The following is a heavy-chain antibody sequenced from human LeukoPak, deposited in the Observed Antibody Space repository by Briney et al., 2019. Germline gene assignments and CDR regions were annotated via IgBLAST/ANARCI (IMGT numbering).Heavy chain of an antibody. Sequence: SETLSLTCAVYGGSFSGYYWSWIRQPPGKGLEWIGEINHSGSTNHNPSLKSRVTISVDTSKNQFSLKLSSVTAADTAVYYCAELGITMIGGVWGKGTTVTISS. CDR2: INHSGST. CDR1: GGSFSGYY. D-gene: IGHD3-10*02. CDR3: AELGITMIGGV. J-gene: IGHJ6*04. V-gene: IGHV4-34*01.